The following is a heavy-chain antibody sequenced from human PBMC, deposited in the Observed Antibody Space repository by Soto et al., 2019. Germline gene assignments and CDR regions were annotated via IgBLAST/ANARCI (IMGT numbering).Heavy chain of an antibody. J-gene: IGHJ4*02. D-gene: IGHD2-15*01. CDR3: ASLPVVVAATPN. V-gene: IGHV4-4*02. Sequence: SETLSLTCAVSSGSISSSNWWSWVRQPPGKGLEWIGEIYHSGSTNYNPSLKSRVTISVDKSKDQFSLKLSSVTAADTAVYYCASLPVVVAATPNWGQGTLVTVSS. CDR2: IYHSGST. CDR1: SGSISSSNW.